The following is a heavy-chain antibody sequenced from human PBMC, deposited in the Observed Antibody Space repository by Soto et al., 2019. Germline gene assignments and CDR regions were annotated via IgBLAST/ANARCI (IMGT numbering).Heavy chain of an antibody. CDR1: GFTFSSYG. J-gene: IGHJ4*02. CDR2: TSGSGDTT. Sequence: EVQLLGSGGGLVQSGGSLRLSCAASGFTFSSYGMSWVRQAPGKGLEWVSATSGSGDTTYYADSVKGPFTISRDNSKNTLYLPMNSLRAEDPDVYYCAKDLGYDGSGIEIWGQGTLVTVSS. D-gene: IGHD3-10*01. CDR3: AKDLGYDGSGIEI. V-gene: IGHV3-23*01.